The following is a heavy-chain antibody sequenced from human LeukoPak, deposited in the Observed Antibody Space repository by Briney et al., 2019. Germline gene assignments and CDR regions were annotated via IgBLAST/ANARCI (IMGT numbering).Heavy chain of an antibody. CDR2: IYYSGST. CDR1: GGSMNSYY. CDR3: ARGGAGISNAFDI. D-gene: IGHD1-26*01. Sequence: SETLSLTCSVSGGSMNSYYWSWIRQSPGKGLEWIGYIYYSGSTNYNPSLKSRVTMSVDTSKNQFSLKLRSVTAADTAVYYCARGGAGISNAFDIWGQGTMVTVSS. J-gene: IGHJ3*02. V-gene: IGHV4-59*01.